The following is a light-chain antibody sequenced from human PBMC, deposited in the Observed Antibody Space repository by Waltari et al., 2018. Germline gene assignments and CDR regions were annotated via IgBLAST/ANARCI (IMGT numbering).Light chain of an antibody. CDR2: WAS. CDR3: QQHYISRT. V-gene: IGKV4-1*01. Sequence: DIVMTQSPNSLAVSLGERATINCKSSQSVLYNSNNKNYLAWYQQKPGQPPKLLIYWASPRESGVPDRFSGSGSGTDFTLSISSLQAEDVAVYYCQQHYISRTFGQGTRVEIK. CDR1: QSVLYNSNNKNY. J-gene: IGKJ1*01.